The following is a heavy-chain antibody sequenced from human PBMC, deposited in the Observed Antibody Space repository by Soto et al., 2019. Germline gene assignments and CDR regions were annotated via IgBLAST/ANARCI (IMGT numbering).Heavy chain of an antibody. CDR2: IKSKTDGGTT. J-gene: IGHJ6*02. V-gene: IGHV3-15*07. D-gene: IGHD1-7*01. Sequence: PGGSLRLSCAASGFTFSNAWMNWVRQAPGKGLEWVGRIKSKTDGGTTGYAAPVKGRFTISGDDSKNTLYLQMNSLKTEDTAVYYCTTAISITATLEYYYYYGMDVWGQGTTVTVSS. CDR1: GFTFSNAW. CDR3: TTAISITATLEYYYYYGMDV.